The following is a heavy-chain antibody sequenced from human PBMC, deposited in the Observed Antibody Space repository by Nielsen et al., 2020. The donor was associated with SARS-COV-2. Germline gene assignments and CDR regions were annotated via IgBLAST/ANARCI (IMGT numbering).Heavy chain of an antibody. Sequence: GESLKISCAASGFTVSSNYMSWVRQAPGKGLEWVSVIYSGGSTYYADSVKGRFTISRDNSKNTLYLQMNSLRAEDTAVYYCASSQGPRRTLYYYGMDVWGQGTTVTSP. CDR3: ASSQGPRRTLYYYGMDV. J-gene: IGHJ6*02. D-gene: IGHD2/OR15-2a*01. CDR1: GFTVSSNY. V-gene: IGHV3-53*01. CDR2: IYSGGST.